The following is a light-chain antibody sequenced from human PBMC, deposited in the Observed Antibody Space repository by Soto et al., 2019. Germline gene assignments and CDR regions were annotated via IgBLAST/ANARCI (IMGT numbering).Light chain of an antibody. V-gene: IGKV1-33*01. CDR3: QQYDNLPLT. Sequence: DIQMTQSPSSLSASVGDRVTITCRASQDISNYLSWYQQKPGKAPKLLIYDASNLETGVPARFSGSGSGTDFTFTISSLQPEDIATYYCQQYDNLPLTFGPGTKVDIK. CDR2: DAS. CDR1: QDISNY. J-gene: IGKJ3*01.